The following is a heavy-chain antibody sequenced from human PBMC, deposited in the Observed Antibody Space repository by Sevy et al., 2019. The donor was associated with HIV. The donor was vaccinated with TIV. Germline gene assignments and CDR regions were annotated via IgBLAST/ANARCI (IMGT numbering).Heavy chain of an antibody. Sequence: GGSLRLSCTVSGFTVSNNYMSWVRQAPGKGLEWVSVIYSAGNKYYADSVKGRFTISRDNSQNTLYLQMNSLTAEDTAIYYCARAYTVASMDFWGKGTTVTVSS. CDR3: ARAYTVASMDF. CDR2: IYSAGNK. D-gene: IGHD4-17*01. CDR1: GFTVSNNY. V-gene: IGHV3-53*01. J-gene: IGHJ6*04.